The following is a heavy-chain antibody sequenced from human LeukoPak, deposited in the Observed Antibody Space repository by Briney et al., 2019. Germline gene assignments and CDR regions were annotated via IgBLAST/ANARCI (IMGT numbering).Heavy chain of an antibody. V-gene: IGHV4-39*07. J-gene: IGHJ3*02. CDR1: GDSISSSSYY. D-gene: IGHD3-22*01. CDR2: IYYSGST. CDR3: ARDGDYYDSSGYYFQDAFDI. Sequence: PSETLSLTCTVSGDSISSSSYYWGWIRQPPGKGLEWIGSIYYSGSTYYNPSLKSRVTISVDTSKNQFSLKLSSVTAADTAVYYCARDGDYYDSSGYYFQDAFDIWGQGTMVTVSS.